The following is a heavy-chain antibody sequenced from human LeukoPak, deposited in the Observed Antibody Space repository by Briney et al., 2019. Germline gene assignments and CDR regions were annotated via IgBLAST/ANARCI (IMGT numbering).Heavy chain of an antibody. CDR3: TRDFVLLTSYDVFEN. J-gene: IGHJ4*02. CDR2: INANNGDT. Sequence: ASVKVSCKASVYTPITDGTCRVRPALLGRRGSMSRINANNGDTHYAQNLQGRITLTTDTSTSTVYMDLRSLRSDDTAVCYCTRDFVLLTSYDVFENWGQGTLVTVSS. V-gene: IGHV1-18*01. D-gene: IGHD3-3*01. CDR1: VYTPITDG.